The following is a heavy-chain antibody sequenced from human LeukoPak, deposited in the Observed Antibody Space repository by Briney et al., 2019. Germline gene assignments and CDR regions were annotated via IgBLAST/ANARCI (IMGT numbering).Heavy chain of an antibody. D-gene: IGHD3-16*01. V-gene: IGHV3-33*01. CDR3: ATQGGY. J-gene: IGHJ4*02. CDR1: GFIFSSYG. CDR2: IWYDGSND. Sequence: SGGSLRLSCAASGFIFSSYGMHWVRQAPGRGLEWVAVIWYDGSNDNYADSVKGRFTISRDNSKNTLYLQMNSLRAEDTAVYYCATQGGYWGQGTLVTVSS.